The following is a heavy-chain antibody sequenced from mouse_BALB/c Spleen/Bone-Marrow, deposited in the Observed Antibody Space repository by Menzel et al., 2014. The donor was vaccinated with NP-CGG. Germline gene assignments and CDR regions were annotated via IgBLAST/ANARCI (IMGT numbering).Heavy chain of an antibody. CDR3: ARGARSAMDY. V-gene: IGHV1-80*01. CDR2: IYPGDGDT. CDR1: GYAFSTYW. J-gene: IGHJ4*01. Sequence: ESGAELVRPESSVKISCKASGYAFSTYWMIWVKQRPGQGLEWIGQIYPGDGDTNYNGKFKGKATLTADKSSSTAYMQLSSLTSEDSAVYFCARGARSAMDYWGQGTSVTVSS.